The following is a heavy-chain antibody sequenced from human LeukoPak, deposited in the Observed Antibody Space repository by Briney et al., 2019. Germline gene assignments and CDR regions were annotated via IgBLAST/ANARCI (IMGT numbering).Heavy chain of an antibody. CDR2: IKQXGXXX. Sequence: GGSLRLSCVASGFPXSSYWMTWVRQAPGKGLEXVANIKQXGXXXXYXXXXXXRXTISRDNAKNSLYLQMNSLRAEDTAIYYCTRVGYIDEGIDYWGQGTLVTVSS. D-gene: IGHD5-24*01. V-gene: IGHV3-7*04. J-gene: IGHJ4*02. CDR1: GFPXSSYW. CDR3: TRVGYIDEGIDY.